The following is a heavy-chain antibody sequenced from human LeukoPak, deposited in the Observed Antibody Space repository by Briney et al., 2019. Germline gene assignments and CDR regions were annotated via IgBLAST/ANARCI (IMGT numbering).Heavy chain of an antibody. CDR1: GGSFSGYY. CDR3: ASEYCGSGSYPDI. D-gene: IGHD3-10*01. J-gene: IGHJ4*02. CDR2: INHSGST. Sequence: SETLSLTCAVYGGSFSGYYWSWIRQPPGKGLEWIGEINHSGSTNYNPSLKSRVTISVDTSKNQFSLKLSSVTAADTAVYYCASEYCGSGSYPDIWGQGTLVTVSS. V-gene: IGHV4-34*01.